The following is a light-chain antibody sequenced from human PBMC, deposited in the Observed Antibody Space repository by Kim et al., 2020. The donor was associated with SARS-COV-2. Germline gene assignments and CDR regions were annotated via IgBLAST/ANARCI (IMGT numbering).Light chain of an antibody. CDR3: QEDNDWPLLT. CDR1: QSVKNN. Sequence: IVMTQSPATLSGAPGERVTLSCRASQSVKNNLAWYQQRPGQAPRLLIYGASTRATDISARFSGSGSGKEFTLTIRSLQSEDRAVYYWQEDNDWPLLTFGGGTKVDLK. CDR2: GAS. J-gene: IGKJ4*01. V-gene: IGKV3-15*01.